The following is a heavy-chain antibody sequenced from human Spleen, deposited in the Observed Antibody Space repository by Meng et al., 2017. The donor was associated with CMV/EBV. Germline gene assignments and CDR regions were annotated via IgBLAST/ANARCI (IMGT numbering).Heavy chain of an antibody. V-gene: IGHV3-9*03. Sequence: GGSLRLSCAASGFTFDDYAMHWVRQAPGKGLEWVSGISWNSGSIGYADSVKGRFTISRDNAKNSLYLQMNSLRAEDMALYYCAKDSSGSYYYYGMDVWGQGTTVTVSS. J-gene: IGHJ6*02. CDR1: GFTFDDYA. CDR3: AKDSSGSYYYYGMDV. D-gene: IGHD3-10*01. CDR2: ISWNSGSI.